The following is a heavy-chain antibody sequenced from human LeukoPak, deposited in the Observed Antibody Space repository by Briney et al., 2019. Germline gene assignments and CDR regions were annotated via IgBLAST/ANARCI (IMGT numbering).Heavy chain of an antibody. CDR3: AITYGSGSYYSGAFDI. CDR1: GGSISSSSYY. J-gene: IGHJ3*02. Sequence: SETLSLTCTVSGGSISSSSYYWGWIRQPPGKGLEWIGSIYYSGSTYYNPSLKSRVTISVDTSKNQFSLKLSSVTAADTAVYYCAITYGSGSYYSGAFDIWGQGTMVTVSS. V-gene: IGHV4-39*01. CDR2: IYYSGST. D-gene: IGHD3-10*01.